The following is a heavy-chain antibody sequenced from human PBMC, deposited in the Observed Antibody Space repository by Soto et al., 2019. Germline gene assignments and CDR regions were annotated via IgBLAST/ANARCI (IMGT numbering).Heavy chain of an antibody. J-gene: IGHJ4*02. CDR1: GFSFASFA. CDR2: ISGSDGKT. V-gene: IGHV3-23*01. Sequence: GGSLRLSCTTSGFSFASFAMTWVRQAPGKGLEWVATISGSDGKTYYADSVKGRFSISRDTSRNTLYLQMNSLRADGTAIYYCAKWSYLDYWGQGTRVTVSS. CDR3: AKWSYLDY. D-gene: IGHD3-3*01.